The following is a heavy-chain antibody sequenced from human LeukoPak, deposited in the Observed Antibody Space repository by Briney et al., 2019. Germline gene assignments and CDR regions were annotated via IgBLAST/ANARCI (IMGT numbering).Heavy chain of an antibody. Sequence: PGGSLRLSCAASGFTFNTYAMSWVRQAPGKGLEWVSAISGSGGSTYYADSVKGRFTISRDNSKNTLYLQMNSLRAEDTAVYYCAKVKVPHYYYYYGMDVWGQGTTVTVSS. J-gene: IGHJ6*02. CDR3: AKVKVPHYYYYYGMDV. CDR2: ISGSGGST. V-gene: IGHV3-23*01. CDR1: GFTFNTYA.